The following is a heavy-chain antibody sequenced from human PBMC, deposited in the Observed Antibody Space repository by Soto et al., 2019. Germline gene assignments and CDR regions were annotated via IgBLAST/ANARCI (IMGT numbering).Heavy chain of an antibody. J-gene: IGHJ3*02. CDR2: IKSKTDGGTT. Sequence: EVQLVESGGGLVKPGGSLRLSCAASGFTFSNAWMSWVRQAPGKGLEWVGRIKSKTDGGTTDYAAPVKGRFTISRDDSKNTLYLQMNSLKTEDTAVYYCTTDSLDRSIDGYGDFLVYAFDIWGQGTMVTVSS. D-gene: IGHD4-17*01. CDR3: TTDSLDRSIDGYGDFLVYAFDI. CDR1: GFTFSNAW. V-gene: IGHV3-15*01.